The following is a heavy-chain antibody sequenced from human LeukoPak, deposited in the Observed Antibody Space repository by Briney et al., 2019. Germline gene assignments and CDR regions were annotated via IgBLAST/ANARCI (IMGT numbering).Heavy chain of an antibody. Sequence: PSETLSLTCTVSGGSISSGDYYWSWIRQPPGKGLEWIGYIYYSGSTYYNPSLKSRVTISVDTSKNQFSLKLSSVTAADTAVYYCARVPAGYSSSWYDYWGQGTLVTVSS. CDR1: GGSISSGDYY. J-gene: IGHJ4*02. CDR2: IYYSGST. V-gene: IGHV4-30-4*08. CDR3: ARVPAGYSSSWYDY. D-gene: IGHD6-13*01.